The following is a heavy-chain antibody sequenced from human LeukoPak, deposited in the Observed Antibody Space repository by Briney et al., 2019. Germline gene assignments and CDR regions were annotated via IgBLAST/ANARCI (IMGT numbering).Heavy chain of an antibody. CDR3: ARDQRWLQFRPGYFDY. CDR1: GGSISSSSYY. J-gene: IGHJ4*02. CDR2: IYYSGST. V-gene: IGHV4-39*07. D-gene: IGHD5-24*01. Sequence: SETLSLTCTVSGGSISSSSYYWGWIRQPPGKGLEWIGSIYYSGSTYYNPSLKSRVTISVDTSKNQFSLKLSSVTAADTAVYYCARDQRWLQFRPGYFDYWGQGTLVTVSS.